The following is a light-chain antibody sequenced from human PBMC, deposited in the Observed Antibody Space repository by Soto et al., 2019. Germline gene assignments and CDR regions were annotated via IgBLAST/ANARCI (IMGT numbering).Light chain of an antibody. Sequence: EIVLTQSPGTLSLSPGERATLSCRASQSVTSDFLAWYQQKPGQAPRLLIYGASTRAAGVPDRFIGSGSGSDFTLAITSLVPEDFAVYYCQKYGRSSFMFLFGQGAKL. CDR1: QSVTSDF. CDR2: GAS. V-gene: IGKV3-20*01. CDR3: QKYGRSSFMFL. J-gene: IGKJ2*01.